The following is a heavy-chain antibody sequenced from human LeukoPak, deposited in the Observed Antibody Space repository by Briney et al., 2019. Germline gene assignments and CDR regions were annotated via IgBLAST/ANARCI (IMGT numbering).Heavy chain of an antibody. D-gene: IGHD6-19*01. Sequence: ASVKVSCKASGYTFTGYYMHWVRQAPGQGLEWMGIINPSGGSTSYAQKFQGRVTMTRDTSTSTVYMELSSLRSEDTAVYYCARDWAVAGPQTLFDYWGQGTLVTVSS. CDR2: INPSGGST. CDR1: GYTFTGYY. J-gene: IGHJ4*02. CDR3: ARDWAVAGPQTLFDY. V-gene: IGHV1-46*01.